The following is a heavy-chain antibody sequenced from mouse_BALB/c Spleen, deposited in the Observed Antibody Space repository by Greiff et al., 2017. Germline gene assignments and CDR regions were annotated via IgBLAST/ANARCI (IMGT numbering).Heavy chain of an antibody. Sequence: EVKVVESGGGLVKPGGSLKLSCAASGFTFSSYAMSWVRQTPEKRLEWVASISSGGSTYYPDTVTGRFTISRDNAKNTLYLEMSSLRSEDTAMYYCAREGYGNYGYFDVWGAGTTVTVAS. CDR1: GFTFSSYA. CDR3: AREGYGNYGYFDV. V-gene: IGHV5-6-5*01. J-gene: IGHJ1*01. D-gene: IGHD2-1*01. CDR2: ISSGGST.